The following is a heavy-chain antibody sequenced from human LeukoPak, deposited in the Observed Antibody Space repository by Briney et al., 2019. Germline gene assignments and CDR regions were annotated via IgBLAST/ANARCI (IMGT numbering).Heavy chain of an antibody. CDR1: GFTFSSYS. V-gene: IGHV3-21*01. J-gene: IGHJ2*01. CDR3: ARESTQGIAAIFAYWYFDL. D-gene: IGHD6-13*01. CDR2: ISSSSSYI. Sequence: GGSLRLSCAASGFTFSSYSMNWVRQAPGKGLEWVSSISSSSSYIYYADSVKGRFTISRDNAKNSLYLQMNSLRAEDTAVYYCARESTQGIAAIFAYWYFDLWGRGTLVTVSS.